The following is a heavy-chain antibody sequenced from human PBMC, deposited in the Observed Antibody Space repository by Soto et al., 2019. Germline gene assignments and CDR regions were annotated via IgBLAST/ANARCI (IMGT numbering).Heavy chain of an antibody. J-gene: IGHJ5*02. CDR2: IHNSGSP. CDR3: ARVPGP. CDR1: GASIYNGGYF. V-gene: IGHV4-30-4*01. Sequence: PSETLSLTWSVSGASIYNGGYFWSWIRQSPGKGLEWIGHIHNSGSPYNNPSLNSRVTISADTSMNQFSLKLSSVTAADTAVYYCARVPGPWGQGTLVTVSS.